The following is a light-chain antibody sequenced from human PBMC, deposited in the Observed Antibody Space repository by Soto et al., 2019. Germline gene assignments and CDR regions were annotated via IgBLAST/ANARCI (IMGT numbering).Light chain of an antibody. Sequence: DIQMTQSPSTLSASVGDRVTITCRASQSISTYLNWYQQKLGKAPTLLIYAASSLQSGVPSRFRGGGSGTDFTLTISSLQPEDFATYFCQHCYGSPRTFGQGTKVEI. V-gene: IGKV1-39*01. CDR3: QHCYGSPRT. J-gene: IGKJ1*01. CDR2: AAS. CDR1: QSISTY.